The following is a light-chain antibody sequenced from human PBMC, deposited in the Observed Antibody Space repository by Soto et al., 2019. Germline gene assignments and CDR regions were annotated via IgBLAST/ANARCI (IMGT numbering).Light chain of an antibody. J-gene: IGLJ1*01. Sequence: QSVLTQPASVSGSPGQSITISCTGTHSDIGNYNYVSWYQHLPGKAPKLMIYDVGSRPSGVSSRFSDSKSGNTASLAISGLQAEDEADYYCNSYREDHPRFYVFGTGTKLTVL. V-gene: IGLV2-14*03. CDR2: DVG. CDR3: NSYREDHPRFYV. CDR1: HSDIGNYNY.